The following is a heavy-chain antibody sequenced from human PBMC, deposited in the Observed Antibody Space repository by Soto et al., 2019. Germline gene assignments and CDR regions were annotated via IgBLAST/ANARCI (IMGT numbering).Heavy chain of an antibody. D-gene: IGHD3-10*01. V-gene: IGHV1-69*13. CDR3: ASRWFGGSPAFAFDI. CDR2: IIPIFGTA. Sequence: SVEVSCKASGGTFSSYAISWVRQAPGQGLEWMGGIIPIFGTANYAQKFQGRVTITADESTSTAYMELSSLRSEDTAVYYCASRWFGGSPAFAFDIWGQGTMVTVSS. CDR1: GGTFSSYA. J-gene: IGHJ3*02.